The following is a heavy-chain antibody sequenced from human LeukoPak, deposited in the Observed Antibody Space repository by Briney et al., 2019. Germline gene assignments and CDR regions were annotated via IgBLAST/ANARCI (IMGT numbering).Heavy chain of an antibody. CDR3: ARDSPPAYCSGGSCYFDY. D-gene: IGHD2-15*01. CDR2: IYTSGST. J-gene: IGHJ4*02. Sequence: PSETLSLTCTVSGGSISSNSYYWSWIRQPAGKGLEWIGRIYTSGSTDYNPSLKSRVTISKDTSKNEFSLKLNSVTAADTAVYYCARDSPPAYCSGGSCYFDYWGQGTLVTVSS. V-gene: IGHV4-61*02. CDR1: GGSISSNSYY.